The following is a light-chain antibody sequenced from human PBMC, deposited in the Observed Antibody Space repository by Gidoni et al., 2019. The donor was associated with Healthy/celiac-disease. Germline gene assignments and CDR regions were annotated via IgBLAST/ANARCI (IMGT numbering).Light chain of an antibody. V-gene: IGKV3-15*01. CDR2: GAS. CDR1: QSVSSN. CDR3: QQYNNWPRMCS. Sequence: EIVMTQSPATLSVSPGERATLSCRASQSVSSNLAWYQQKPGQAPRLLISGASTRATGIPARFSGSGSGTEFTLTISSLQSEDFAVYYCQQYNNWPRMCSFGQGTKLEIK. J-gene: IGKJ2*04.